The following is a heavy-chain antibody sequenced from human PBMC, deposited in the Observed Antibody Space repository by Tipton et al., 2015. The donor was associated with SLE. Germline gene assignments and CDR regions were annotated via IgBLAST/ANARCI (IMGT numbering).Heavy chain of an antibody. J-gene: IGHJ4*02. V-gene: IGHV4-31*03. CDR1: GGSVVSGDYS. CDR2: IYYSGRT. CDR3: ARHMITGGEFDY. D-gene: IGHD3-16*01. Sequence: TLSLTCTVSGGSVVSGDYSCNWIRQHPGKGLEWIGNIYYSGRTYYNPSLKSRISISADTSKNQFSLKLSSVTAADTAVYYCARHMITGGEFDYWGQGTLVTVSS.